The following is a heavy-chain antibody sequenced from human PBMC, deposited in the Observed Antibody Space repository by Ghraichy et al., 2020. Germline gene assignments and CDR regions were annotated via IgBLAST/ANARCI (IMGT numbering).Heavy chain of an antibody. Sequence: GGSLRLSCAASGFTFSSYGMHWVRQAPGKGLEWVAVISYDGSNKYYADSVKGRFTISRDNSKNTLYLQMNSLRAEDTAVYYCAKDQYSSGWYRGSLGYWGQGTLVTVSS. CDR2: ISYDGSNK. D-gene: IGHD6-19*01. CDR1: GFTFSSYG. V-gene: IGHV3-30*18. CDR3: AKDQYSSGWYRGSLGY. J-gene: IGHJ4*02.